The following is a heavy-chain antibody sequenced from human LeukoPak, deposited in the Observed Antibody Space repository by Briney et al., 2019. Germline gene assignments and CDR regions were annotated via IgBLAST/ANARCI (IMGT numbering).Heavy chain of an antibody. CDR1: EIIFDTYW. Sequence: GGSLILSCTASEIIFDTYWMSWVRQAPGKGLEWVANINRDGGETYYVDSVRGRFTISRDNARNSLYLQMSSLRVDDTAIYYCARSNQIGTTDYWGQGTLVTVSS. D-gene: IGHD1-1*01. J-gene: IGHJ4*02. V-gene: IGHV3-7*03. CDR2: INRDGGET. CDR3: ARSNQIGTTDY.